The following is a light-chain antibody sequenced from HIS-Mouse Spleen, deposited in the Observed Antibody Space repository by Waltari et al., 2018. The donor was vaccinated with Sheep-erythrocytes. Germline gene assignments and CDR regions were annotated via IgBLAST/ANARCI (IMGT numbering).Light chain of an antibody. V-gene: IGKV2-28*01. CDR3: MQALQTPRT. J-gene: IGKJ1*01. Sequence: DIVMTQSPLSLPVTPGEPASISCRSSQSLLHSNGYNYLDWNLQKPGQSPQLLIYLGSNLATGVPDRFSGSGSGSGFTLKISRVETEDVGVYYCMQALQTPRTFGQGTKVEIK. CDR1: QSLLHSNGYNY. CDR2: LGS.